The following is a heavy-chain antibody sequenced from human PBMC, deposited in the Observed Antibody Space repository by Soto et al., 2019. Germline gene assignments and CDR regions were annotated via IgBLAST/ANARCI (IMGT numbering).Heavy chain of an antibody. Sequence: QVQLVESGGGVVQPGRSLRLSCAASGFTFSSYAMHWIRQAPGKGLEWVTVISYDGSNKYYADSVKGRFTISRDNSKNTLYLQMNSLTTEDTAVYYCAKDGRLAVAGTFNYWGQGTLVTVSS. CDR2: ISYDGSNK. CDR1: GFTFSSYA. CDR3: AKDGRLAVAGTFNY. D-gene: IGHD6-19*01. J-gene: IGHJ4*02. V-gene: IGHV3-30-3*01.